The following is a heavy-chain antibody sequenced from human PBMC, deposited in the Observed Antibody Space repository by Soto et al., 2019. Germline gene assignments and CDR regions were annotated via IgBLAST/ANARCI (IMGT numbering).Heavy chain of an antibody. V-gene: IGHV1-18*04. J-gene: IGHJ4*02. CDR1: GYTFTNYG. CDR2: ISAYNGDT. D-gene: IGHD1-26*01. CDR3: ARDGGRHSGGIDY. Sequence: QVQLVQSGGEVKKPGASVKVSCKTSGYTFTNYGITWVRQAPGQGLKWMGWISAYNGDTNYAQKFQGRVTITADESTSTAYMELSSLRSEDTAVYYCARDGGRHSGGIDYWGQGTLVTVSS.